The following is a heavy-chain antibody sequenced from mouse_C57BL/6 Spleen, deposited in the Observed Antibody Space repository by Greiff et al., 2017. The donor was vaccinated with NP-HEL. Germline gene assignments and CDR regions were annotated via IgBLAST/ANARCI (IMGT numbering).Heavy chain of an antibody. Sequence: QVQLQQPGAELVMPGASVKLSCKASGYTFTSYWMHWVKQRPGQGLEWIGEIDPSDSYTNYNQKFKGKSTLTVDKSSSTAYMQLCSLTSEDSAVYYCARRGGYYAMDYWGQGTSVTVSS. CDR1: GYTFTSYW. CDR3: ARRGGYYAMDY. CDR2: IDPSDSYT. D-gene: IGHD1-1*02. J-gene: IGHJ4*01. V-gene: IGHV1-69*01.